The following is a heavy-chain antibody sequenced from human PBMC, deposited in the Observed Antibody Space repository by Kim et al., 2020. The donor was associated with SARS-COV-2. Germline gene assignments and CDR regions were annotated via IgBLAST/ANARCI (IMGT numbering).Heavy chain of an antibody. CDR1: GFTFSTSV. D-gene: IGHD1-1*01. Sequence: GGSLRLSCAASGFTFSTSVMNWVRQAPGKGPHWVSSISGGSTWYADSVKGRFIISGDNSKNTLFLQMNSLRAEDTAAYYCAKRGQEREFDYWGQGTLVTVSS. CDR2: ISGGST. V-gene: IGHV3-23*01. CDR3: AKRGQEREFDY. J-gene: IGHJ4*02.